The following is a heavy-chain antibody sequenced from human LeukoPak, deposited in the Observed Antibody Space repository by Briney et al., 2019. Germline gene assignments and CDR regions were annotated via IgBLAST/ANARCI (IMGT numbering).Heavy chain of an antibody. D-gene: IGHD5-24*01. CDR2: IYHSGST. Sequence: SETLSLTCTVSGYSISSGYYWGWIRQPPGKGLEWIGSIYHSGSTYYNPSLKSRVTISVDTSKNQFSLKLSSVTAADTAVYYCARDDRDGYPPLPPGYWGQGTLVTVSS. CDR1: GYSISSGYY. V-gene: IGHV4-38-2*02. J-gene: IGHJ4*02. CDR3: ARDDRDGYPPLPPGY.